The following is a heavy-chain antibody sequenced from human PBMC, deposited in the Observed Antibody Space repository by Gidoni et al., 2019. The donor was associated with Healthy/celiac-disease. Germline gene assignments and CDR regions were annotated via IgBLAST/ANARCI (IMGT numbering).Heavy chain of an antibody. CDR1: GGTFSSYT. Sequence: QVQLVQSGAEVKKPGSSVKVSCKASGGTFSSYTISWVRQAPGQGLEWMGRIIPILGIANYAQKFQGRVTITADKSTSTAYMELSSLRSEDTAVYYCARPPSSSSGAFDIWGQGTMVTVSS. CDR2: IIPILGIA. D-gene: IGHD6-6*01. CDR3: ARPPSSSSGAFDI. J-gene: IGHJ3*02. V-gene: IGHV1-69*02.